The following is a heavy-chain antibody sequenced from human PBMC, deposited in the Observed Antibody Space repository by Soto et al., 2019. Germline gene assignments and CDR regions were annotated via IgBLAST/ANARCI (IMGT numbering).Heavy chain of an antibody. CDR3: AKDPVIGPGIAFDI. Sequence: GSLRLSCAASGFTFSSYAMSWVRQAPGKGLEWVSAISGSGSRAYYADSVKGRFTISRDNSKNTLYLQMNSLRADDTAVYYCAKDPVIGPGIAFDIWGQGTMVTVS. CDR1: GFTFSSYA. CDR2: ISGSGSRA. J-gene: IGHJ3*02. V-gene: IGHV3-23*01. D-gene: IGHD2-21*01.